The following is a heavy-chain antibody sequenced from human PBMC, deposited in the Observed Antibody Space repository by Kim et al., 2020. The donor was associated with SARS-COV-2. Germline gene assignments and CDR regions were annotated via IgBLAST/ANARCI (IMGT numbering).Heavy chain of an antibody. D-gene: IGHD3-10*01. Sequence: SVKVSCKASGGTFSSYAISWVRQAPGQGLEWMGGIIPIFGTANYAQKFQGRVTITADESTSTAYMELSSLRSEDTAVYYCARFYYYGSGSPLAFDIWGQGTMVTVSS. CDR2: IIPIFGTA. CDR3: ARFYYYGSGSPLAFDI. CDR1: GGTFSSYA. J-gene: IGHJ3*02. V-gene: IGHV1-69*13.